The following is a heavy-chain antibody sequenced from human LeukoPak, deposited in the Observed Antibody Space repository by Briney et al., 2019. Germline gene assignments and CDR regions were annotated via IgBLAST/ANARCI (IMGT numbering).Heavy chain of an antibody. J-gene: IGHJ5*02. CDR2: INPNSGGT. CDR3: AIPSIQQLVPYNWFDP. Sequence: ASLKASCKAFGYTLTGNYFHWVRKPPEKGLDWMGWINPNSGGTNYAQKFQGRVTMTRDTSISTAYMELSRLRSDDTAVYYCAIPSIQQLVPYNWFDPWGQGTLVTVSS. CDR1: GYTLTGNY. V-gene: IGHV1-2*02. D-gene: IGHD6-13*01.